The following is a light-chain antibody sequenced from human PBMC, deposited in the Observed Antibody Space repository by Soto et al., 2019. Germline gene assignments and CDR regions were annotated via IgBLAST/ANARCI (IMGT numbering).Light chain of an antibody. Sequence: EIVLTQSPGTLSLSPGERATLSCRASQSVSSSYLAWYQQKAGQAPRLLIYGASRRATGIPDRFSGSGSGTDFSLTIIRLKPEDFAVYYCQQYGSSSWTFGQGTKVEIK. CDR1: QSVSSSY. CDR3: QQYGSSSWT. CDR2: GAS. J-gene: IGKJ1*01. V-gene: IGKV3-20*01.